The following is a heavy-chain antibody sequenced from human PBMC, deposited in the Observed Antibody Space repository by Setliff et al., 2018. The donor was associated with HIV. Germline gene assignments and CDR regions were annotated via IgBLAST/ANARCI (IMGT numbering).Heavy chain of an antibody. CDR2: IYHSGST. Sequence: SETPSLTCTVSGYSISSGYYWGWIRQPPGKGLEWIGSIYHSGSTYYNPSLKSRVTISVDTSKNQFSLKLSSVTAADTAVYYCARRRSSGWYHYFDYWGQGTLVTVSS. J-gene: IGHJ4*02. V-gene: IGHV4-38-2*02. D-gene: IGHD6-19*01. CDR3: ARRRSSGWYHYFDY. CDR1: GYSISSGYY.